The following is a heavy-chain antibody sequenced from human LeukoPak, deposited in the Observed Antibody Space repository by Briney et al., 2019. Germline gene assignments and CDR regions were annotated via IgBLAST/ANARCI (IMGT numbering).Heavy chain of an antibody. CDR3: ASSTSGSYDS. J-gene: IGHJ4*02. Sequence: GGSLRLSCAASGFTVSSNYMSWVRQAPGKGLEWISVIYSGGSTYYADSVKGRFTISRDNSKNTLYLQMNSLRAEDTAVYYCASSTSGSYDSWGQGTLVTVSS. D-gene: IGHD1-26*01. CDR2: IYSGGST. CDR1: GFTVSSNY. V-gene: IGHV3-53*01.